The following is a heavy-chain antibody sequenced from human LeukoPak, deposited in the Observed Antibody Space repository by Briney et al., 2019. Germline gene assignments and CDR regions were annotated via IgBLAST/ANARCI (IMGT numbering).Heavy chain of an antibody. D-gene: IGHD6-13*01. V-gene: IGHV3-74*01. J-gene: IGHJ4*02. CDR3: SKGQGEGSSWQALDY. Sequence: PGGSLRLSCAASGFTFSSYWMHWVRQAPGKGLVWVSRINSDGSSTSYADSVKGRFTISRDNSKNTLYLQMNSLRAEDTAVYYCSKGQGEGSSWQALDYWGQGTLVTVSS. CDR2: INSDGSST. CDR1: GFTFSSYW.